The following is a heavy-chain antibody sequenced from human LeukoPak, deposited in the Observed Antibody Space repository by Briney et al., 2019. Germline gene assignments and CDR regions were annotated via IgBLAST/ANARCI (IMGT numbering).Heavy chain of an antibody. CDR3: ARGGVYSTSAVDY. Sequence: GGSLRLSCAASGFTFSSYWMHWVRQAPGKGLVWVSRINSDGSSTTYADSVKGRFTISRDNAKNTLYLQMNNLRAEDTAVYYCARGGVYSTSAVDYWGQGTLVTVSS. J-gene: IGHJ4*02. V-gene: IGHV3-74*01. CDR1: GFTFSSYW. D-gene: IGHD6-6*01. CDR2: INSDGSST.